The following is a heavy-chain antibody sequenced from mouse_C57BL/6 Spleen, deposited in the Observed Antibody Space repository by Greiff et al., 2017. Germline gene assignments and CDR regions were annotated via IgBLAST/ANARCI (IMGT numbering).Heavy chain of an antibody. V-gene: IGHV1-72*01. CDR1: GYTFTSYW. CDR2: IDPNSGGT. CDR3: ARSAYYDYDAWFAY. D-gene: IGHD2-4*01. J-gene: IGHJ3*01. Sequence: QVQLKQPGAELVKPGASVKLSCKASGYTFTSYWMHWVKQRPGRGLEWIGRIDPNSGGTKYNEKFKSKATLTVDKPSSTAYMQLSSLTSEDSAVYYCARSAYYDYDAWFAYWGQGTLVTVSA.